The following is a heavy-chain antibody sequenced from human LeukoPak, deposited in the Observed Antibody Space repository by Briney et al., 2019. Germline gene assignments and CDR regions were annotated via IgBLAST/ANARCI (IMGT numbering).Heavy chain of an antibody. V-gene: IGHV4-61*02. Sequence: SQTLSLTCTVSVGSISSGTYYCWIRQRAGKGLEWIGRIYNSGGTNYNRSLKRRVTISVDTSNNQSSLKLSSVTAADSAVYYCAKERHYYESSGHPDIWGQGTLVTVSS. D-gene: IGHD3-22*01. CDR3: AKERHYYESSGHPDI. J-gene: IGHJ4*02. CDR1: VGSISSGTYY. CDR2: IYNSGGT.